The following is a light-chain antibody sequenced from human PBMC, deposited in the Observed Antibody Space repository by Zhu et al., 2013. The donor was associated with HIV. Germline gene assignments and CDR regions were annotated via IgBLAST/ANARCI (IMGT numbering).Light chain of an antibody. V-gene: IGLV2-14*03. CDR2: DVT. CDR1: TNDIGYYNY. CDR3: SSYTTSSTVV. J-gene: IGLJ3*02. Sequence: QSALTQPASVSGSPGQSITISCTGTTNDIGYYNYVSWYQQHPGKAPKLMIFDVTNRPSGVSDRFSGSKSGNTASLTISGLQAEDEADYFCSSYTTSSTVVFGGGTKLTV.